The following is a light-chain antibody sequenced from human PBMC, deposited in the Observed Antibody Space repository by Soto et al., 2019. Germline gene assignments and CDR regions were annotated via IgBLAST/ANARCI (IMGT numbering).Light chain of an antibody. J-gene: IGLJ1*01. CDR3: TSYAGTYSFFYV. Sequence: QSALTQPPSASGSPGQSVTISCTGTSSDVGADNYVSWYQQLPGKAPKLIIYEVSKRPSGVPDRFSGSKSGNTASLTVSGLQPEDEADYYCTSYAGTYSFFYVFGTGTKVTVL. V-gene: IGLV2-8*01. CDR1: SSDVGADNY. CDR2: EVS.